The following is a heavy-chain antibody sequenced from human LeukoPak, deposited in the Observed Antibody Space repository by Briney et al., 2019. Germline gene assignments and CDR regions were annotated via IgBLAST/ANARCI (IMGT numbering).Heavy chain of an antibody. J-gene: IGHJ5*02. CDR2: IQNSGSA. CDR3: AREKQQLGFDP. D-gene: IGHD1-1*01. Sequence: SETLSLTCTVSGGSITSYYWSWIRQPAGKGLEWIGRIQNSGSANYNPSLRSRLTMSIDTSKNQFSLNLTSMTAADTAVYFCAREKQQLGFDPWGRGTLVTVSS. CDR1: GGSITSYY. V-gene: IGHV4-4*07.